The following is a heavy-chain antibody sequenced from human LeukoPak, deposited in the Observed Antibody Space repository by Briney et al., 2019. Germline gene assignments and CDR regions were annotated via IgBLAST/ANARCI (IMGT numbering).Heavy chain of an antibody. J-gene: IGHJ4*02. V-gene: IGHV1-46*01. CDR3: ARHDLGGSSPFDY. D-gene: IGHD2-15*01. Sequence: ASVKVSCKTSGYTFTNYYMHWVRQAPGQGLEWMGIINPGGTSTTYAQKFQGRVTMTRDTSTSTDFMKLSSLRSEDTAVYYCARHDLGGSSPFDYWGQGTLVTVSS. CDR1: GYTFTNYY. CDR2: INPGGTST.